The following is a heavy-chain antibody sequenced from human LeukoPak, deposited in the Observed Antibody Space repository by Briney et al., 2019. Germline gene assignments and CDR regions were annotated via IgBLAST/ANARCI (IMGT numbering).Heavy chain of an antibody. V-gene: IGHV3-23*01. CDR2: ISSTCHRT. CDR1: GFTFSASA. CDR3: AKYAGRDGADDSLDY. J-gene: IGHJ4*02. Sequence: TGGSLRLSCAGSGFTFSASAMSWVGQAPGKGPEGVAGISSTCHRTYYADSVKGRFGIFRYNSKNILYAQMSSLRVGDTAVYYCAKYAGRDGADDSLDYWGEGTLLTVSS. D-gene: IGHD5-24*01.